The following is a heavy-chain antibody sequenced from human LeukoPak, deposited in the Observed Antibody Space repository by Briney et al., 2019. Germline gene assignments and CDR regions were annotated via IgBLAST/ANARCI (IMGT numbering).Heavy chain of an antibody. Sequence: GGSLRLSCAASGFTFSDYAMSWVRQAPGKGLEWVSAITGSGGNTYYADSVKDRFTISRDTSKKLYLQMNSLRAEDTAVYYCAKRSYENSGWFDYWGQGTLVTVSS. J-gene: IGHJ4*02. D-gene: IGHD3-22*01. CDR2: ITGSGGNT. CDR1: GFTFSDYA. V-gene: IGHV3-23*01. CDR3: AKRSYENSGWFDY.